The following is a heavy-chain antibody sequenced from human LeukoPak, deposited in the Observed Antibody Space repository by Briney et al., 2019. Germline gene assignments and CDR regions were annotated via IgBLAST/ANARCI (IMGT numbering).Heavy chain of an antibody. J-gene: IGHJ5*02. V-gene: IGHV1-8*01. CDR2: MNPNSGNT. D-gene: IGHD2-8*01. CDR3: ARDKGYCTNGVCLGSNWFDP. CDR1: GYTFTSYD. Sequence: WASVKVSCKASGYTFTSYDINWVRQATGQGLEWMGWMNPNSGNTGYAQKFQGRVTMTRNTSISTAYMELSSLRSEDTAVYYCARDKGYCTNGVCLGSNWFDPWGQGTLVTVSS.